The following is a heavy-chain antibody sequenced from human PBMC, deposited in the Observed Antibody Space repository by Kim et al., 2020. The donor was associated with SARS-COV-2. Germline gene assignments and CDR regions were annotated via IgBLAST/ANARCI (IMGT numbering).Heavy chain of an antibody. J-gene: IGHJ3*02. V-gene: IGHV3-9*01. CDR3: AKDIRSSWGDAFDI. CDR1: GFTFDDYA. Sequence: GGSLRLSCAASGFTFDDYAMHWVRQAPGKGLEWVSGISWNSGSIGYADSVKGRFTISRDNAKNSLYLQMNSLRAEDTALYYCAKDIRSSWGDAFDIWGQGTMVTVSS. D-gene: IGHD6-13*01. CDR2: ISWNSGSI.